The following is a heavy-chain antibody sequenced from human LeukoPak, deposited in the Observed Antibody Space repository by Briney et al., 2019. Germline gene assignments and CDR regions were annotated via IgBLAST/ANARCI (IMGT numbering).Heavy chain of an antibody. V-gene: IGHV5-51*01. CDR2: IYPGDSDT. CDR1: GYSFTYYY. CDR3: ARATTPAGDGDWFDP. J-gene: IGHJ5*02. Sequence: GESLKISCKTSGYSFTYYYIAWVRQMPGKGLEWVGIIYPGDSDTRYSPSFQGQVTISADNSVKTAYLQFNSLQASDTAIYYCARATTPAGDGDWFDPWGQGTLVTVSS. D-gene: IGHD4-17*01.